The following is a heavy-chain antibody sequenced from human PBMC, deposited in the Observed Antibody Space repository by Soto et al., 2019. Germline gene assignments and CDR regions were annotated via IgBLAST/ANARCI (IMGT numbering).Heavy chain of an antibody. CDR1: GFTFSSYA. V-gene: IGHV3-23*01. D-gene: IGHD3-10*01. CDR2: ISGSGGST. Sequence: GGSLRLSCAASGFTFSSYAMSWVRQAPGKGLEWVSAISGSGGSTYYADSVKGRFTISRDNSKNTLYLQMNSLRAEDTAVYYCAKDLVWFGELFSLDYRGQGTLVTVSS. CDR3: AKDLVWFGELFSLDY. J-gene: IGHJ4*02.